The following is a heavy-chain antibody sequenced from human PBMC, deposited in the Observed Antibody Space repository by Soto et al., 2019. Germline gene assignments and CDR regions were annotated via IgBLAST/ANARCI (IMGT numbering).Heavy chain of an antibody. CDR2: ISYGGTT. CDR1: GGSMNSGGYC. V-gene: IGHV4-31*03. J-gene: IGHJ4*02. Sequence: QVQLQESGPGLVKPSQTLSLTCTVSGGSMNSGGYCWNWIRQHPGEGLGWIGCISYGGTTSYNPSLKSRVTISVDTSKNQCSLKLSSGTAAATAVYDCSRGILVWGQGTLITVSS. D-gene: IGHD3-10*01. CDR3: SRGILV.